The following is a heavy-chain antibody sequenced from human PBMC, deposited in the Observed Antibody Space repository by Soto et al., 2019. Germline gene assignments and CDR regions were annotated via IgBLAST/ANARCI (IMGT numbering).Heavy chain of an antibody. CDR3: ARGHEYGGKSDAFDI. V-gene: IGHV1-69*11. CDR1: GATFKTES. J-gene: IGHJ3*02. Sequence: QVHLVQSGAEVRRPASSVKVSCRFSGATFKTESVNWVRQAPGQGLQWMGNILPILDSAVYAPRFQDRVTITAAQATNTAYMELSNLTSHDTAVYFCARGHEYGGKSDAFDIWGQGTVVIVSS. CDR2: ILPILDSA. D-gene: IGHD4-17*01.